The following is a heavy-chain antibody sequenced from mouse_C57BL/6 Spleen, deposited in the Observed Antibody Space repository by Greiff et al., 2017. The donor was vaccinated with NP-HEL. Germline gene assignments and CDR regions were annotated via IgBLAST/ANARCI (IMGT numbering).Heavy chain of an antibody. CDR3: ARSGQLRLPFAY. D-gene: IGHD3-2*02. J-gene: IGHJ3*01. CDR2: IYPGSGNT. Sequence: QVQLQQSGPELVKPGASVKISCKASGYSFTSYYIHWVKQRPGQGLEWIGWIYPGSGNTKYNEKFKGKATLTADTSSSTAYMQLSSLTSEDSAVYYCARSGQLRLPFAYWGQGTLVTVSA. CDR1: GYSFTSYY. V-gene: IGHV1-66*01.